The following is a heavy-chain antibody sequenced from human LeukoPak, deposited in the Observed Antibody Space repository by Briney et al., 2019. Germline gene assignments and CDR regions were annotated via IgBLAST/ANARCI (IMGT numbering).Heavy chain of an antibody. J-gene: IGHJ3*02. V-gene: IGHV1-69*06. CDR1: GGTFSSYA. CDR3: VRGKQWLVLTPGFWGI. Sequence: SVKVSCKASGGTFSSYAISWVRQAPGQGLEWMGGIIPIFGTANYAQKFQGRVTITADKSTSTAYMELSSLRSEDTAVYYCVRGKQWLVLTPGFWGIWGQGTMVTVSS. CDR2: IIPIFGTA. D-gene: IGHD6-19*01.